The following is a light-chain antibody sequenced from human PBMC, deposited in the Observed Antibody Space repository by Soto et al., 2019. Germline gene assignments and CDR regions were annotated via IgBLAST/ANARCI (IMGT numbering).Light chain of an antibody. CDR1: QSISSS. CDR3: QHSHSDPLT. CDR2: RAS. J-gene: IGKJ4*01. Sequence: DILMTQFPSTLSASVGARVTITARASQSISSSLAWYQQKPGKAPKLLVYRASSLESGVPSRFSGSGSGTEFTLTISSLQPDDFATYYCQHSHSDPLTFGGGTKVEIK. V-gene: IGKV1-5*03.